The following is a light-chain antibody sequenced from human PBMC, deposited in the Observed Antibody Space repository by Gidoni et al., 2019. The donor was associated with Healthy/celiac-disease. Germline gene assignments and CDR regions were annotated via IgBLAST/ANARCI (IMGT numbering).Light chain of an antibody. V-gene: IGKV1-9*01. Sequence: DIQLTQSPSFLSASVGDRVTIACRATQAIRTHLAWYQQKPGEAPKLLIYAASTLHSGVPSRFSGSISGTDFTLTISGLQPEDVATYYCQQFNNFALSFGGGTRVEI. CDR3: QQFNNFALS. CDR1: QAIRTH. J-gene: IGKJ4*01. CDR2: AAS.